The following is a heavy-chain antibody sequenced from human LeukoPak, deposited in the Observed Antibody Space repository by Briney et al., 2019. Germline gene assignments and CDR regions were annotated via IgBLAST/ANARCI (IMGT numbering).Heavy chain of an antibody. V-gene: IGHV3-30*03. D-gene: IGHD5-24*01. CDR1: GLTFSSYG. CDR3: ARISQMSDFDH. J-gene: IGHJ4*02. CDR2: ISYDGSNK. Sequence: GGSLRLSCAASGLTFSSYGMHWVRQAPGKGLEWVAVISYDGSNKYYTDSVKGRFTISRDNSKSTLYLQMNSLRAEDTAVYYCARISQMSDFDHWGQGTLVTVSS.